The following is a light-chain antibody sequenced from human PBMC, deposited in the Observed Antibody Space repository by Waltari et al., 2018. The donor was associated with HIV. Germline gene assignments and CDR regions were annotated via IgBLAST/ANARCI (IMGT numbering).Light chain of an antibody. CDR3: HQYDKVPDT. V-gene: IGKV1-33*01. J-gene: IGKJ2*01. CDR1: QDINNY. CDR2: DVS. Sequence: DIQMTQSPSSLSASVGNRVTITCQASQDINNYLNWYQQKPGKAPKLLIYDVSNLEKWVPSRFSGSGSGTDFSLTISSLQPGDIATYFCHQYDKVPDTFGQGTKLEI.